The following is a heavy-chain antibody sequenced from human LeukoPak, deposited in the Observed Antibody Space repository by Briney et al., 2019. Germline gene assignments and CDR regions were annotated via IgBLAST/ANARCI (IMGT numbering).Heavy chain of an antibody. CDR2: IYYSGST. Sequence: SETLSLTCTVSGGSISSGDYYWSWIRQPPGKGLEWIGYIYYSGSTYYNPSLKSRVTISVDTSKNQFPLKLSSVTAADTAVYYCARRMSMVRGVIITRWFDPWGQGTLVTVSS. D-gene: IGHD3-10*01. CDR3: ARRMSMVRGVIITRWFDP. J-gene: IGHJ5*02. V-gene: IGHV4-30-4*01. CDR1: GGSISSGDYY.